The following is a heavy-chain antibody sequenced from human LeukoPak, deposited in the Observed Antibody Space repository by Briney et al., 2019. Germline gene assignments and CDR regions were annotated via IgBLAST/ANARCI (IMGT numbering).Heavy chain of an antibody. D-gene: IGHD6-13*01. J-gene: IGHJ4*02. Sequence: ESSETLSLTCTVSGGSISSDYWSWIRQPAGKGLEWIGRIYTSGSTNYNPSLKSRVTMSVDASKNQFSLKLSSVTAADTAVYYCARAIAAAGHFDYWGQGTLVTVSS. CDR2: IYTSGST. CDR3: ARAIAAAGHFDY. CDR1: GGSISSDY. V-gene: IGHV4-4*07.